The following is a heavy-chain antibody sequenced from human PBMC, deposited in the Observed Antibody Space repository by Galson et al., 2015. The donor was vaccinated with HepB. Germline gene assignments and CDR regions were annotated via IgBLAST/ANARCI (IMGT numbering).Heavy chain of an antibody. CDR2: INGRGSTR. CDR1: GFIFRHHA. J-gene: IGHJ5*02. V-gene: IGHV3-23*01. D-gene: IGHD3-16*01. CDR3: VKECSWFGGDWFDP. Sequence: SLRLSCAASGFIFRHHAMAWIRQAPGKGLEWVSGINGRGSTRSYSDAVKGRFSISRDNSKDTVFLQMDNLRAEDTAVYYCVKECSWFGGDWFDPWGQGALVTVS.